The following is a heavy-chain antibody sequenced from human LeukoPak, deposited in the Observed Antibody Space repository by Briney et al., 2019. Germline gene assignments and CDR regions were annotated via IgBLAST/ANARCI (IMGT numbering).Heavy chain of an antibody. CDR2: INPNSGGT. Sequence: ASVKVSCKPSGYTFTGYYMRWVPQAPGQRLEGMGWINPNSGGTNYAQKFQCRVTMTRDTSISTAYMELSRLRSDDTAVYYCASGDELIAARLSQGYYYYYGMDVWGQGTTVTVPS. D-gene: IGHD6-6*01. J-gene: IGHJ6*02. CDR3: ASGDELIAARLSQGYYYYYGMDV. CDR1: GYTFTGYY. V-gene: IGHV1-2*02.